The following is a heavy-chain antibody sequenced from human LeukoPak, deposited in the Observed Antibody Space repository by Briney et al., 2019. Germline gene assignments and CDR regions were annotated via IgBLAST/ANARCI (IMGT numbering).Heavy chain of an antibody. CDR1: GGSISSYY. V-gene: IGHV4-59*08. D-gene: IGHD2-2*02. CDR3: ASQRGYCSSTSCNRPFDY. J-gene: IGHJ4*02. Sequence: SETLSLTCTVSGGSISSYYWSWIRQPPGKGLEWIGYIYYSGGTNYNPSLKSRVTISVDTSKNQFSLRLSSMTAADTAVYYCASQRGYCSSTSCNRPFDYWGQGTLVTVSS. CDR2: IYYSGGT.